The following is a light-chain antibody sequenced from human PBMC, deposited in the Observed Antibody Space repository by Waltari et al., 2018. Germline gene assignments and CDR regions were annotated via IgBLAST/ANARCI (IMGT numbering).Light chain of an antibody. CDR2: AAS. CDR1: QGITTY. Sequence: DIQLTQSPSFLSASVGDRVTITCRASQGITTYLVWYQQKPGKAPKVLSYAASTLQSGVPSRFSGSGSGTEFTLTITSLQPEDFATYYCQQVNGYPLTFGGGTKVEIK. CDR3: QQVNGYPLT. J-gene: IGKJ4*01. V-gene: IGKV1-9*01.